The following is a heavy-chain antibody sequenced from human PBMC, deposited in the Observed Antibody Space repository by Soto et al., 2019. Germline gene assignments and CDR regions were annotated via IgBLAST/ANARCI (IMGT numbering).Heavy chain of an antibody. CDR3: ATDSSGYYHYYYYGMDV. Sequence: QVQLVQSGAEVKKPGASVKVSCKASGYTFTSYGISWVRQAPGQGLEWMGWISAYNGNTNYAQKLQGRVTMTTDTSTSTAYMELRSLRSDDTAVYYRATDSSGYYHYYYYGMDVWGQGTTVTVSS. D-gene: IGHD3-22*01. V-gene: IGHV1-18*04. CDR2: ISAYNGNT. CDR1: GYTFTSYG. J-gene: IGHJ6*02.